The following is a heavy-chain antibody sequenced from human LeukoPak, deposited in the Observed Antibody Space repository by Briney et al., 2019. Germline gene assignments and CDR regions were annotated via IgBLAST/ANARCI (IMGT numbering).Heavy chain of an antibody. D-gene: IGHD6-19*01. CDR1: GFTFSSYA. V-gene: IGHV3-23*01. J-gene: IGHJ4*02. Sequence: GGSLRLSCTASGFTFSSYAMNWVRQAPGKGLEWVSGIGAGGTFTYYADSVKGRFTISRDTPKNTLYLQMNSLRAEDTAVYYCAKGGWLEYWGQGTLVTVSS. CDR3: AKGGWLEY. CDR2: IGAGGTFT.